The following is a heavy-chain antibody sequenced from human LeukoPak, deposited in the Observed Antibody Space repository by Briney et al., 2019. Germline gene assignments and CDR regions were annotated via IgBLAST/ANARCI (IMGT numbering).Heavy chain of an antibody. CDR3: ATEVHDGSGLYYAFSEY. J-gene: IGHJ4*02. D-gene: IGHD3-22*01. Sequence: PGGSLRLSCVASGFPFSNYGMNGVRQTPGKGLEWVAFIRDDGSKQYYLDSVKGRFTISRDDSKNTLYLQMIRLRPDDTGLYYCATEVHDGSGLYYAFSEYWGPGTLVTVSS. CDR1: GFPFSNYG. V-gene: IGHV3-30*02. CDR2: IRDDGSKQ.